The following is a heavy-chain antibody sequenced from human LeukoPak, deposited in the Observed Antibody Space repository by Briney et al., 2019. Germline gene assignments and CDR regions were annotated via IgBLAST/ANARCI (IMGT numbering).Heavy chain of an antibody. J-gene: IGHJ4*02. CDR3: ARVSRREGYYHPFDY. Sequence: ASVKVSCKASGGTFSSYAISWVRQAPGQGFEWMGGIIPVFGTANYAQKFQGRVTITTDESTSTAYMELSSLRSEDTAVYYCARVSRREGYYHPFDYWGQGTLVTVSS. CDR2: IIPVFGTA. D-gene: IGHD2-21*01. CDR1: GGTFSSYA. V-gene: IGHV1-69*05.